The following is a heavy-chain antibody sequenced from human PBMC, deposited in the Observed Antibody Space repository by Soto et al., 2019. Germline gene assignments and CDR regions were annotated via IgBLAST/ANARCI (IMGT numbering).Heavy chain of an antibody. CDR2: IDPSDSCT. Sequence: PGESLKISCKGSGYSFTSYWISCVRQMPGKGLEWMGRIDPSDSCTNYSPSFQGHVTISADKSISTAYLQWSSLKASDTAMYYCAPLYYYDSSGYYGSALDIWGQGTMVTVSS. D-gene: IGHD3-22*01. V-gene: IGHV5-10-1*01. CDR1: GYSFTSYW. J-gene: IGHJ3*02. CDR3: APLYYYDSSGYYGSALDI.